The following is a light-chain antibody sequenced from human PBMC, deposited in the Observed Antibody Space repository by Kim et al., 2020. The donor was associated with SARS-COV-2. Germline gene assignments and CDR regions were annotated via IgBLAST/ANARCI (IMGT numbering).Light chain of an antibody. CDR1: QSVSSN. CDR3: QQYNNWPPFT. V-gene: IGKV3-15*01. Sequence: STGERATLPCRASQSVSSNLAWYQQTPGQATRLLIYGASTRATGIPARFSGSGSGTEFTLTISSLQSEDFAVYYCQQYNNWPPFTFGPGNKVDIK. CDR2: GAS. J-gene: IGKJ3*01.